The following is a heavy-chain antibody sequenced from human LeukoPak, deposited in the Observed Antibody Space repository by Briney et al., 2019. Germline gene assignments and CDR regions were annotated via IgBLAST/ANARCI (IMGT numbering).Heavy chain of an antibody. Sequence: SETLSLTCTVSGGSISNYYWAWIRQPVGRELEWIGRVSSSGSSNYNPSLESRVTISVDASKKQFSLKLSSVTAADTAVYYCARNPYCSSTSCYIRYAFDIWGQGTMVTVSS. J-gene: IGHJ3*02. V-gene: IGHV4-4*07. CDR3: ARNPYCSSTSCYIRYAFDI. CDR2: VSSSGSS. D-gene: IGHD2-2*02. CDR1: GGSISNYY.